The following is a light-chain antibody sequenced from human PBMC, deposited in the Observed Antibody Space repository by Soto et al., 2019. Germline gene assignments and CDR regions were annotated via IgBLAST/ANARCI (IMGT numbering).Light chain of an antibody. CDR1: QNIRNW. CDR3: QQYDSYWT. V-gene: IGKV1-5*01. J-gene: IGKJ1*01. Sequence: IQMTQSPSTLSASVGDRVTITCRASQNIRNWLAWYQQKPGKAPKVLIYHASILGGGVPSRFSGSGSGTEFTLTISSLKADDGATYYRQQYDSYWTFGQGTKVDIK. CDR2: HAS.